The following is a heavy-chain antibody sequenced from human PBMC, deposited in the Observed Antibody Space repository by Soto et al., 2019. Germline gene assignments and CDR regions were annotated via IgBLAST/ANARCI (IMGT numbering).Heavy chain of an antibody. CDR2: ISSSSSYT. Sequence: SGGSLRLSCAASGFTFSDYYMSWIRQAPGKGLEWVSYISSSSSYTNYADSVKGRFTISRDNAKNSLYLQMNSLRAEDTAVYYCARDENYDFWSGYPPPSYGMDVWGQGTTVTVSS. V-gene: IGHV3-11*06. J-gene: IGHJ6*02. D-gene: IGHD3-3*01. CDR1: GFTFSDYY. CDR3: ARDENYDFWSGYPPPSYGMDV.